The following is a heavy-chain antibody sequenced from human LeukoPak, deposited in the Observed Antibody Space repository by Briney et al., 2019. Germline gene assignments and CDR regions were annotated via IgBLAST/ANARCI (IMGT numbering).Heavy chain of an antibody. CDR1: GFTFSSYG. CDR2: ISYDASYE. D-gene: IGHD5-24*01. Sequence: QPGRSLRLSCAASGFTFSSYGVHWVRQAPGKGLEWVAVISYDASYENYADSVKGRFTISRDNSKNTLYLQMNSLRAEDTAVYYCAKDLIVSGTATILDYWGQGTLVTVSS. CDR3: AKDLIVSGTATILDY. J-gene: IGHJ4*02. V-gene: IGHV3-30*18.